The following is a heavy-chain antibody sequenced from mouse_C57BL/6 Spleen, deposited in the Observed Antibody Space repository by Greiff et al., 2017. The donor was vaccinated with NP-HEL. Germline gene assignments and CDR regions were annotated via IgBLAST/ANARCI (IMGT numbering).Heavy chain of an antibody. J-gene: IGHJ2*01. Sequence: VQLQQPGAELVKPGASVKMSCKASGYTFTSYWITWVKQRPGQGLEWIGDIYPGSGSTNYNEKFKSKATLTVDTSSSTAYMQLSSLTSEDSAVYYCARRGRKGDYFDYWGQGTTLTVSS. V-gene: IGHV1-55*01. CDR2: IYPGSGST. CDR1: GYTFTSYW. CDR3: ARRGRKGDYFDY.